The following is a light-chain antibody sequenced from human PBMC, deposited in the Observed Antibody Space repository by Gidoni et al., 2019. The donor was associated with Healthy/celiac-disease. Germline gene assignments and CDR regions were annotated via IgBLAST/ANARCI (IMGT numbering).Light chain of an antibody. V-gene: IGKV1-27*01. CDR1: QGISNY. CDR2: AAS. CDR3: QKYNSAPRT. Sequence: DIQMTQSPSSLSASEGDRVTITCRASQGISNYLAWYQQKPGKVPKLLIYAASTLQSGVPSWFSGSGSGTDFTLTISSLQPEDVATYYCQKYNSAPRTFGQGTKVEIK. J-gene: IGKJ1*01.